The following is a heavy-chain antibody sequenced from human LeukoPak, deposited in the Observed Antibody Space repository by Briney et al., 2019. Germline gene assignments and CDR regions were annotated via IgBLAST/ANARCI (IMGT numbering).Heavy chain of an antibody. CDR2: ITGTSRST. D-gene: IGHD1-1*01. Sequence: GESLRLSCESPGIGFSSYTMNWVRQGPGKGLEWVADITGTSRSTHYADSVKGRFTISRDSAKNVLYLQMNSLRVDDTAVYFGARDVPNWNPGGMDVWGQGTTVIVSS. CDR1: GIGFSSYT. V-gene: IGHV3-21*01. CDR3: ARDVPNWNPGGMDV. J-gene: IGHJ6*02.